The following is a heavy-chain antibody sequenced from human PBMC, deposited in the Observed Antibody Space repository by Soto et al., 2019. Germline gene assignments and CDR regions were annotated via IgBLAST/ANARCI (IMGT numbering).Heavy chain of an antibody. J-gene: IGHJ5*02. D-gene: IGHD3-10*01. CDR3: ARLGDGSWFDP. Sequence: QVQLVQSGAEVKKPGSSVKVSCRASGGTFSTYAFTWVRQAPGQGLEWLGDIVPMFGTPNYAQRFQGRVTITAEESTSTVYMELNSLTSEDTAVYYCARLGDGSWFDPWGQGTRVTVSS. CDR2: IVPMFGTP. CDR1: GGTFSTYA. V-gene: IGHV1-69*01.